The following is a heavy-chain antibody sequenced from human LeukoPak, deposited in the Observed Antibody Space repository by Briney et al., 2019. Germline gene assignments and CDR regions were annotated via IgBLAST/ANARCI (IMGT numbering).Heavy chain of an antibody. CDR1: GYSISSGYS. V-gene: IGHV4-38-2*02. CDR3: ARGVDY. Sequence: PSETLSLTCIVSGYSISSGYSWGWIRQPPGKGLEYIGNIFHSGSTFYNPSLKSRVTISVDTSKNQFSLMLSSVTAADTAVYYCARGVDYWGQGTLVTVSS. D-gene: IGHD3-16*01. J-gene: IGHJ4*02. CDR2: IFHSGST.